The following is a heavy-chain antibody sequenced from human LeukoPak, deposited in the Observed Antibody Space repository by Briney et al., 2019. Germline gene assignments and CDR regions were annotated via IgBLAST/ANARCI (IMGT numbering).Heavy chain of an antibody. J-gene: IGHJ4*02. CDR2: IYYSGTT. CDR3: ARETMAGRFDY. V-gene: IGHV4-30-4*01. D-gene: IGHD6-19*01. Sequence: PSETLSLTCTVSGGSTSSGDYLWSWIRQPPGKGLEWIGYIYYSGTTYYNPSLKSRVTISVDTSKNQFSLNLSSVTAADTAVYFCARETMAGRFDYWGQGTLVTVSS. CDR1: GGSTSSGDYL.